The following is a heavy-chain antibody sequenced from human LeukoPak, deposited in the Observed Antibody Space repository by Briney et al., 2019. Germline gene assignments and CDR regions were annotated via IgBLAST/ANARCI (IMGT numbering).Heavy chain of an antibody. D-gene: IGHD6-19*01. V-gene: IGHV1-18*01. CDR3: AREGYTSGFPFDI. Sequence: AAVKVSCNAAGYSFINYGISWVRQAPGQGLEWMGGISVNNGDTNFAQKLQGRVTMTTDTSTSTAYMELRSLRSDDTAVYYCAREGYTSGFPFDIWGQGTMVTVSS. CDR2: ISVNNGDT. CDR1: GYSFINYG. J-gene: IGHJ3*02.